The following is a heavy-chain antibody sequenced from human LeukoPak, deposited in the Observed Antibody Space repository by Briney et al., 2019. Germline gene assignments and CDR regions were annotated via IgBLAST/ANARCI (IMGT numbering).Heavy chain of an antibody. V-gene: IGHV3-7*01. CDR3: ARDRGYCSSTSCYSWFDP. J-gene: IGHJ5*02. Sequence: GSLRLSCAASGFTFSSYWMNWARQAPGKGLEWVASINHNGNVNYYVDSVKGRFTISRDNAKNSLYLQMNSLRAEDTAVYYCARDRGYCSSTSCYSWFDPWGQGTLVTVSS. D-gene: IGHD2-2*01. CDR1: GFTFSSYW. CDR2: INHNGNVN.